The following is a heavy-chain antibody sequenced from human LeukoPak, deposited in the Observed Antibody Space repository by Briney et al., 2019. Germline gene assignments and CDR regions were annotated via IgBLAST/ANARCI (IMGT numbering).Heavy chain of an antibody. D-gene: IGHD3-10*01. CDR3: ARAVVRGTDFDY. Sequence: PSQTLSLTCTVSGGSISSGGYYWSWIRQHPGKGLEWIGYIYYSGSTYYNPSLKSRVTISVDTSKNQFSLKLSSVTAADTAVYCCARAVVRGTDFDYWGQGTLVTVSS. J-gene: IGHJ4*02. CDR2: IYYSGST. V-gene: IGHV4-31*03. CDR1: GGSISSGGYY.